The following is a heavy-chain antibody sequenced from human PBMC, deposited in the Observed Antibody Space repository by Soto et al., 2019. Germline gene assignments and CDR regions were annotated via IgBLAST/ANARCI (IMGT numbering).Heavy chain of an antibody. CDR1: GYTFTGYY. CDR3: VTSIAGKLELPWIRHYYYYYGMDV. D-gene: IGHD1-7*01. J-gene: IGHJ6*02. Sequence: QVQLVQSGAEVKKPGASVKVSCKASGYTFTGYYMHWVRQAPGQGLEWMGWINPNSGGTNYAQKFQGWVTMTRDTSISTAYMELSRLRSDDTAVYYCVTSIAGKLELPWIRHYYYYYGMDVWGHGTTVTVSS. V-gene: IGHV1-2*04. CDR2: INPNSGGT.